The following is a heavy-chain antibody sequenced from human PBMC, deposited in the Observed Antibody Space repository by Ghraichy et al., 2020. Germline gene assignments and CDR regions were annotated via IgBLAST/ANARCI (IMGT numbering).Heavy chain of an antibody. CDR2: INYDGSNT. Sequence: GESLNISCAASGFTFSRYWMHWVRQAPGKGLVWVSRINYDGSNTIYADSVKGRFTISRDNAKNTLYLQMNSLRAEDTAVYYCTRGLARDGFNPSPDYWGQGTLVTVSS. CDR3: TRGLARDGFNPSPDY. J-gene: IGHJ4*02. CDR1: GFTFSRYW. V-gene: IGHV3-74*01. D-gene: IGHD5-24*01.